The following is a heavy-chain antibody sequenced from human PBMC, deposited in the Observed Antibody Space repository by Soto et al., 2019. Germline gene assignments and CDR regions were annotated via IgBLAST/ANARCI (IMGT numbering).Heavy chain of an antibody. V-gene: IGHV1-2*02. CDR2: ISPHSGGP. Sequence: ASVEVSCEASGYTFTGYYIHWVRQAPGQGLEWMGSISPHSGGPNYAQRFQGRVTMTRDTSMTTVYMEMSGLTSDDTAVYYCAREEQTGANYYLDYWGQGTLVTVSS. D-gene: IGHD7-27*01. J-gene: IGHJ4*02. CDR3: AREEQTGANYYLDY. CDR1: GYTFTGYY.